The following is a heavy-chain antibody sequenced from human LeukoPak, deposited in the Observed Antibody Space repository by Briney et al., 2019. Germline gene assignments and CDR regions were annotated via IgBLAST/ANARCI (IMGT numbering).Heavy chain of an antibody. CDR3: AKAVSGYYYDSSGLDY. CDR2: IWYDGSNK. V-gene: IGHV3-33*06. Sequence: GGSLRLSCAASGFTFSSYGMHWVRQAPGKGLEWVAVIWYDGSNKYYADSVKGRFTISRDNSKNTLYLQMNSLRAEDTAVYYCAKAVSGYYYDSSGLDYWGQGTLVTVSS. CDR1: GFTFSSYG. J-gene: IGHJ4*02. D-gene: IGHD3-22*01.